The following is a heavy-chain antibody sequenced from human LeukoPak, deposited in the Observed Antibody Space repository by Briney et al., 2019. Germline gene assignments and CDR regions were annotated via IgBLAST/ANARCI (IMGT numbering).Heavy chain of an antibody. CDR2: FDPEDGET. Sequence: ASVKVSCKVSGYTLTESSMHWVRQAPGKGLEWMGGFDPEDGETIYAQKFQGRVTMTEDTSTDTAYMELSSLRSEDTAVYYCAGYSSGFYYFDYWGQGTLVTVSS. CDR1: GYTLTESS. V-gene: IGHV1-24*01. D-gene: IGHD6-19*01. CDR3: AGYSSGFYYFDY. J-gene: IGHJ4*02.